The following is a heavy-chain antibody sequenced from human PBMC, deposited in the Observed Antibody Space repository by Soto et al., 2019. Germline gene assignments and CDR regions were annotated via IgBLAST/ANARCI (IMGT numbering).Heavy chain of an antibody. CDR2: IYYSGST. CDR3: PKLQWADYGGIFDP. J-gene: IGHJ5*02. D-gene: IGHD4-17*01. Sequence: PSETLSLTCTVSGGSISNYYWTWIRQPPGKGLEWIGYIYYSGSTNYNPSLKSRVTISVDTSKNQFSLKLSSVTAADTAVYYCPKLQWADYGGIFDPWGQGTLVTVSS. V-gene: IGHV4-59*01. CDR1: GGSISNYY.